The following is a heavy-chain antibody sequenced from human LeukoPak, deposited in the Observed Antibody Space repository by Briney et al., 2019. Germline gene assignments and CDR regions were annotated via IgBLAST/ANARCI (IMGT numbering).Heavy chain of an antibody. CDR1: GGSFSDYY. CDR3: AREVTMIVVVTHNDAFDI. Sequence: SETLSLTCGVYGGSFSDYYWSWIRQPAGKGLEWIGRIYTSGSTNYNPSLKSRVTMSVDTSKNQFSLKLSSVTAADTAVYYCAREVTMIVVVTHNDAFDIWGQGTMVTVSS. CDR2: IYTSGST. V-gene: IGHV4-4*07. D-gene: IGHD3-22*01. J-gene: IGHJ3*02.